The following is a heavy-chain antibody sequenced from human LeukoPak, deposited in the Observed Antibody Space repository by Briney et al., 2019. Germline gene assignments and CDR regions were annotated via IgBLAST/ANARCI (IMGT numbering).Heavy chain of an antibody. D-gene: IGHD3-10*01. J-gene: IGHJ4*02. V-gene: IGHV7-4-1*01. Sequence: ASVKVSCKASGYIFDRYAMNWVRQAPGQGLEWMGWIKTNSGNPTYAQGFTGRFVFSLDTSVSTAYLQMFNLKAEDTAVYYCVRELETMVRGVVVDYWGQGTLVYVSS. CDR2: IKTNSGNP. CDR1: GYIFDRYA. CDR3: VRELETMVRGVVVDY.